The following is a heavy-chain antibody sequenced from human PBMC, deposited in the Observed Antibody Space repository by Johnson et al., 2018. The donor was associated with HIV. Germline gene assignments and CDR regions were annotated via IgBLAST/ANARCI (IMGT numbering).Heavy chain of an antibody. J-gene: IGHJ3*02. D-gene: IGHD3-22*01. CDR1: GFTFSSYA. CDR2: ISYDGSNK. Sequence: QVQLVESGGGVVQPGRSLRLSCAASGFTFSSYAMHWVRQAPGKVLEWVAVISYDGSNKYYADSVKGRFTISRDNSKNMLYLQMNSLRAEDTAVYYCAKEYLGRWAHDYYDSSGSDDAFDIWGQGTMVTVSS. CDR3: AKEYLGRWAHDYYDSSGSDDAFDI. V-gene: IGHV3-30*04.